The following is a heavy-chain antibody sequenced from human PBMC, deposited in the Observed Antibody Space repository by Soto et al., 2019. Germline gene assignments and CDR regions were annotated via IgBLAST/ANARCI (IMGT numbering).Heavy chain of an antibody. CDR2: INHSGST. CDR3: ARGQVRKGFDY. V-gene: IGHV4-34*01. J-gene: IGHJ4*02. Sequence: SETLSLTCAVYGGSFSGYYWSGIRQPPGKGLEWIGEINHSGSTNYNPSLKSRVTISVDTSKNQFSLKLSSVTAADTAVYYCARGQVRKGFDYWGQGTLVTVSS. CDR1: GGSFSGYY.